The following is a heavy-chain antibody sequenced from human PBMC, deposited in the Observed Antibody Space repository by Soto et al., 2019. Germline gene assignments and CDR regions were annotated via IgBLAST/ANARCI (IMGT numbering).Heavy chain of an antibody. CDR1: GYTFTSYG. CDR2: ISAYNGNT. CDR3: ARDDRAYDILTGYNYAGY. J-gene: IGHJ4*02. Sequence: QVQLVQSGAEVKKPGASVKVSCKASGYTFTSYGISWVRQAPGQALEWMGWISAYNGNTNYAQKLQGRVTMTTDTSTSTAYMELRSLRSDDTAVYYCARDDRAYDILTGYNYAGYWGQGTLVTVSS. V-gene: IGHV1-18*01. D-gene: IGHD3-9*01.